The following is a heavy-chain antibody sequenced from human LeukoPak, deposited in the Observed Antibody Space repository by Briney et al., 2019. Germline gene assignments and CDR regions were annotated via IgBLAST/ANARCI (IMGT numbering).Heavy chain of an antibody. V-gene: IGHV3-23*01. J-gene: IGHJ4*02. D-gene: IGHD2-8*02. CDR2: IFPSGGEI. CDR3: ATYRQVLLPFES. Sequence: PGGSLRLSCAASGFTFSTFAMICVRQPPGKGLEWVSSIFPSGGEIHYADSVRGRFTISRDNSKSTLSLQMNNLRAEDTAIYYCATYRQVLLPFESWGQGTLVTVSS. CDR1: GFTFSTFA.